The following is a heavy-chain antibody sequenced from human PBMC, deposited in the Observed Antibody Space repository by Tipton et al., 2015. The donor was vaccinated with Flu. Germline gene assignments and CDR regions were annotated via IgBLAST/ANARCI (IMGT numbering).Heavy chain of an antibody. J-gene: IGHJ4*02. Sequence: TLSLTCIVSGGSISSYYWSWIRQPPGKGLEWIGYIYYNGSTNYNPSLKSRVAISADTSKNQFSLKLSSVTAAGTAVYYCARGDCSSTSCLDYWGQGTLVTVSS. CDR1: GGSISSYY. D-gene: IGHD2-2*01. CDR3: ARGDCSSTSCLDY. V-gene: IGHV4-59*01. CDR2: IYYNGST.